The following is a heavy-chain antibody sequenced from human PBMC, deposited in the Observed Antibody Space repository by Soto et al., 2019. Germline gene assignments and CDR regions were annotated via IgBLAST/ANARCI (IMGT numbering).Heavy chain of an antibody. D-gene: IGHD4-4*01. J-gene: IGHJ4*02. CDR3: ATLYTAFDH. CDR2: INPSGGST. CDR1: GYTFTAYY. V-gene: IGHV1-46*01. Sequence: QVQLVQSGAEVKKPGASVKVSCKASGYTFTAYYIHWVRQAPGQGLEWMGMINPSGGSTRYAQKFQGRVTMTRDTSTSTVYMDLSSLRSEDTAVYYCATLYTAFDHWGQGTLVTVSS.